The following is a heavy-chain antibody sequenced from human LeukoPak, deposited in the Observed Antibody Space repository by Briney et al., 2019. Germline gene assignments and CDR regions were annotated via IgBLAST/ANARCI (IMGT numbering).Heavy chain of an antibody. V-gene: IGHV3-48*01. CDR3: ARAGGFGGADY. CDR2: ISGSGIPI. J-gene: IGHJ4*02. Sequence: PGGSLRLSCAASGFTFSSYGMNWVRQAPGKGLEWLSYISGSGIPIYYADSVKGRFTVSRDNAKKSLYLQMNSLRAEDTAVYYCARAGGFGGADYWGQGTLVTVSS. CDR1: GFTFSSYG. D-gene: IGHD3-16*01.